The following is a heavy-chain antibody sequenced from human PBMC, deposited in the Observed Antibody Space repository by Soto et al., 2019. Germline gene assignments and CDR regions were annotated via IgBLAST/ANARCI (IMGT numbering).Heavy chain of an antibody. CDR2: INPTGGRT. CDR3: ARGLSSSGYYSP. J-gene: IGHJ4*02. CDR1: GYTFDDYY. D-gene: IGHD3-22*01. Sequence: QVQLVQSGAEVKKPGASVKVSCKTSGYTFDDYYMHWVRQAPGQGLEWMGRINPTGGRTNYAQTRRGRVTMTRDTSTRTIDMELSGQRFEDTAVYYCARGLSSSGYYSPWGQGTLVTVSS. V-gene: IGHV1-46*02.